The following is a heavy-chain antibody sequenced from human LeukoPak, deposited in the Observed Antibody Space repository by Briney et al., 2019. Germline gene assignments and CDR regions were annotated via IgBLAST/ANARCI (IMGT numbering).Heavy chain of an antibody. J-gene: IGHJ3*02. CDR1: GGSISSSSYY. CDR3: AREFVEMATILDAFDI. Sequence: SETLSLTCTVSGGSISSSSYYWGWIRQPPGKGLEWIGSIYYSGSTYYNPSLKSRVTISVDTSKNHFSLKLSSVTAADTAVYYCAREFVEMATILDAFDIWGQGTMVTVSS. CDR2: IYYSGST. V-gene: IGHV4-39*07. D-gene: IGHD5-24*01.